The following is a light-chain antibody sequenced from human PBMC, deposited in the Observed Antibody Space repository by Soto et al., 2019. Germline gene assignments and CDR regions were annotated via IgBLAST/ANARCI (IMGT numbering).Light chain of an antibody. V-gene: IGLV7-46*01. Sequence: QAVVTQEPSLTVSPGETVTLTCGSSTGPVTSSHYPYWFQQKPGQAPRTLVYDVSTKHSWTPARFSGSLLGGKAVLTLSGAQPEDEADYYCLVSFGAVRRFGTGTKVTVL. CDR1: TGPVTSSHY. CDR3: LVSFGAVRR. CDR2: DVS. J-gene: IGLJ1*01.